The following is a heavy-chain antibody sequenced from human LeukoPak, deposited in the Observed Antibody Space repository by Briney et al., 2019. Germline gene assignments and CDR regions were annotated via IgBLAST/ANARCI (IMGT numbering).Heavy chain of an antibody. V-gene: IGHV4-59*08. J-gene: IGHJ5*02. CDR2: IFYTGNA. CDR3: ARKTYCSGGRCYGENWFDP. D-gene: IGHD2-15*01. CDR1: GGSISGYH. Sequence: SETLSLTCTVTGGSISGYHWNWIRLSPGKGLEWIANIFYTGNADYNPSLESRVTISVDTSKNEISLILSSVTAADTAIYYCARKTYCSGGRCYGENWFDPWGQGTLVTVSS.